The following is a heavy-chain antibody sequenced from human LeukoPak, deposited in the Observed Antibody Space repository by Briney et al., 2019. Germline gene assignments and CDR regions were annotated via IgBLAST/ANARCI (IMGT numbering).Heavy chain of an antibody. CDR2: IYTSGST. J-gene: IGHJ4*02. D-gene: IGHD1-26*01. CDR1: GGAISSYY. V-gene: IGHV4-4*07. CDR3: ARDCYSGSYSPFDY. Sequence: PSETLSLTCTVSGGAISSYYWSWIRQPAGKGLEWIGRIYTSGSTNYNPSLKSRVTMSVDTSKNQFSLKLSSVTAADTAVYYCARDCYSGSYSPFDYWGQGTLVTVSS.